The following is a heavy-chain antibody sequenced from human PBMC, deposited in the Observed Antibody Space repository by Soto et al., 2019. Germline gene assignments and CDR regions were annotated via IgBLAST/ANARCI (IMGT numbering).Heavy chain of an antibody. Sequence: SGGSLRLSCAASGITFNNYAMSWVRQAPGKGLDWVSSISVSGGGTYYADFVKGRFTISRDNSKNRLYLQLSSLRAEDTAVYYCAKGGPESESAIYAFDIWGQGTMVTVSS. J-gene: IGHJ3*02. CDR1: GITFNNYA. CDR2: ISVSGGGT. CDR3: AKGGPESESAIYAFDI. D-gene: IGHD3-9*01. V-gene: IGHV3-23*01.